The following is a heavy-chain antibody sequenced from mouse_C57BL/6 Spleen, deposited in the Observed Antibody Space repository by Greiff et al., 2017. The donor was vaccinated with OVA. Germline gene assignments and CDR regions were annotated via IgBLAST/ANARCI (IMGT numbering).Heavy chain of an antibody. CDR1: GYTFTSYW. J-gene: IGHJ3*01. Sequence: QVQLQQPGAELVMPGASVKLSCKASGYTFTSYWMHWVKQRPGQGLEWLGEIDPSDSYTNYNQKFKGKSTLTVDKSSSTAYMQLSSLTSEDSAVYYCARWGYDYDGFAYWGQGTLVTVSA. CDR2: IDPSDSYT. CDR3: ARWGYDYDGFAY. D-gene: IGHD2-4*01. V-gene: IGHV1-69*01.